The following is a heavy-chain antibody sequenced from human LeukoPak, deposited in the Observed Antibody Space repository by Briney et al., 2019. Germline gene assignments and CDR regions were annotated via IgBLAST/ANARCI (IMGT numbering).Heavy chain of an antibody. CDR1: GYTFTSYD. V-gene: IGHV1-8*01. CDR2: MNPNSGNT. Sequence: ASVKVSCKASGYTFTSYDINWVRQATGQGLEWMGRMNPNSGNTGYAQKFQGRVTMTRNTSISTAYMELSSLRSEDTAVYYCARWDRYCSSTSCYTDFDYWGQGTLVTVSS. CDR3: ARWDRYCSSTSCYTDFDY. J-gene: IGHJ4*02. D-gene: IGHD2-2*02.